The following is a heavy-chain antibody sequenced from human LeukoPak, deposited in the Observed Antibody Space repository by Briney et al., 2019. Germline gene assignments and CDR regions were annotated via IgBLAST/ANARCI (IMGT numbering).Heavy chain of an antibody. D-gene: IGHD3-10*01. Sequence: SETLSLTCAVYGGSFSGYYWSWIRQPPGKGLEWIGEINHSGSTNYNPSFKSRVTISVDTSRNQFSLKLSSVTAADTAVYYCARAVTMVRGGLWYYYGMDVWGQGTTVTVSS. CDR1: GGSFSGYY. CDR3: ARAVTMVRGGLWYYYGMDV. V-gene: IGHV4-34*01. J-gene: IGHJ6*02. CDR2: INHSGST.